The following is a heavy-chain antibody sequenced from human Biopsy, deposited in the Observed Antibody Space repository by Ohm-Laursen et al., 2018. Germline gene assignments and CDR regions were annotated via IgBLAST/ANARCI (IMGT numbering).Heavy chain of an antibody. CDR3: ARGYSRRVSIFEASIYWFDT. J-gene: IGHJ5*02. CDR2: MIPISGKT. D-gene: IGHD6-6*01. V-gene: IGHV1-8*01. Sequence: ASVKVSCNASGYRFSTYDVNWVRQARGQGLEWMGWMIPISGKTGYAQRFQGRVTLTMNTSISTAYMELSGLRSEDTAVYFCARGYSRRVSIFEASIYWFDTWGQGTLVTVSS. CDR1: GYRFSTYD.